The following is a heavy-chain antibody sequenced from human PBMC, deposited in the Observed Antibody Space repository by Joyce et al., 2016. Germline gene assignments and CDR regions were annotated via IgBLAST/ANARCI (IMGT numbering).Heavy chain of an antibody. V-gene: IGHV1-18*01. CDR1: GYSFTRYG. CDR3: ARDPRLLITSVMSNDGLDL. D-gene: IGHD3-16*01. CDR2: ISSYNGNT. Sequence: QVELVQSGAEVKKPGASVKVSCKASGYSFTRYGFSWVRQAPGQGLQWMGWISSYNGNTHYAEKLQGRVTMTTDTVTSTAYMELRRLRGDDTAVYYCARDPRLLITSVMSNDGLDLWGQGTAVIVSS. J-gene: IGHJ3*01.